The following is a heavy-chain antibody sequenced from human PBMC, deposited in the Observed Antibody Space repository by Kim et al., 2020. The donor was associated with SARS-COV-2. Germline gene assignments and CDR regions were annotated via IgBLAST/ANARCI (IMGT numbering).Heavy chain of an antibody. V-gene: IGHV6-1*01. Sequence: SQTLPLTCAISGDSVSSNSAAWNWIRQSPSRGLEWLGRTYFRSRWYNDYALSVKSRITITRDTSSNQFSLQLNSATPEDTAVYYCARGPDYFDYWGQGTLLTVSS. CDR2: TYFRSRWYN. CDR3: ARGPDYFDY. CDR1: GDSVSSNSAA. J-gene: IGHJ4*02.